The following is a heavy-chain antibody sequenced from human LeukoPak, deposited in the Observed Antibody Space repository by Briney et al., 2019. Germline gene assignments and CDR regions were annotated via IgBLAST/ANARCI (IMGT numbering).Heavy chain of an antibody. V-gene: IGHV4-59*01. D-gene: IGHD3-9*01. CDR2: IYYSGST. CDR3: LTQGDYYYGMDV. CDR1: GGSISSYY. J-gene: IGHJ6*02. Sequence: SETLSLTCTVSGGSISSYYWSWIRQPPGKGLEWIGYIYYSGSTNYNPSLKSRVTISVDTSKNQFSLKLSSVTAADTAVYYCLTQGDYYYGMDVWGQGTTVTVSS.